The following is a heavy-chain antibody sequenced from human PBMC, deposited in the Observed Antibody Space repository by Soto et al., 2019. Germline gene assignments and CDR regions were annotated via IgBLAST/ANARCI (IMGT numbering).Heavy chain of an antibody. D-gene: IGHD2-2*01. CDR2: IKSDTYGGTT. Sequence: EVQLVESGGGLVKPGGSLRLSCAASEFTFRNAWMSWVRQAPGKGLEWVGHIKSDTYGGTTDYGAPVKGRFTISRDDSQNTLYLQMNSLKTEDTAVYYCTTDEWGCSITTCYMDVWGQGTTVTVSS. CDR1: EFTFRNAW. CDR3: TTDEWGCSITTCYMDV. J-gene: IGHJ6*02. V-gene: IGHV3-15*01.